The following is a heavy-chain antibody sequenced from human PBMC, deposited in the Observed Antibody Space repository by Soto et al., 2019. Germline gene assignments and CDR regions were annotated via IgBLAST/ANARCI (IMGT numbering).Heavy chain of an antibody. J-gene: IGHJ6*02. CDR1: GYTFTSYA. CDR2: INAGNGNT. D-gene: IGHD4-17*01. Sequence: QVQLVQSGAEVKKPGASVKVSCKASGYTFTSYAMHWVRQAPGQRLEWMGWINAGNGNTKYSQKFQGRVAITRDTSASTAYMELSSLRSEDTAVYYCARTVGYYYGMDVWGQGTTVTVSS. V-gene: IGHV1-3*01. CDR3: ARTVGYYYGMDV.